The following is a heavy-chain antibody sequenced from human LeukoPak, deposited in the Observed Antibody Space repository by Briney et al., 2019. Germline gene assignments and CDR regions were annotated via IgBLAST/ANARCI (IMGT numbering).Heavy chain of an antibody. V-gene: IGHV3-30*02. J-gene: IGHJ6*02. CDR1: GFTFSSYG. D-gene: IGHD6-13*01. CDR3: AREGGIAAAGTNYGMDV. CDR2: IRYDGSNK. Sequence: GGSLRLSCAASGFTFSSYGMHWVRQAPGKGLEWVAFIRYDGSNKYYADSVKGRFTISRDNSKNTLYLQMNSLRAEDTAVYYCAREGGIAAAGTNYGMDVWGQGTTVTVSS.